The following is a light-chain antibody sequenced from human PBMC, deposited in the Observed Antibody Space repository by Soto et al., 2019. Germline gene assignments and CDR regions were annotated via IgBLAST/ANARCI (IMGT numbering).Light chain of an antibody. CDR1: RSNIGAGYD. J-gene: IGLJ2*01. Sequence: QSVLTQPPSVSGAPGQRVTISCTGTRSNIGAGYDVHWYQQPPGTAPKLLIYANVNRPSGVPDRFSGSKSGTSASLAITGLQAEDEADYYCQSYDSSLSGVVFGGGTKLTVL. CDR3: QSYDSSLSGVV. CDR2: ANV. V-gene: IGLV1-40*01.